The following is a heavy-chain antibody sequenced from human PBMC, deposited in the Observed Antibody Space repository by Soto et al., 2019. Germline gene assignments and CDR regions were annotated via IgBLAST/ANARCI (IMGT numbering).Heavy chain of an antibody. J-gene: IGHJ4*02. CDR1: GGSISSGGSY. CDR2: TFYSDSF. V-gene: IGHV4-31*03. CDR3: ARAPETPPIFGVVRPFFFDF. D-gene: IGHD3-3*01. Sequence: QVQLQESGPGLVKSSQTLSLTCTVSGGSISSGGSYWSWIRQRPGKSLEWIGYTFYSDSFYYTPSLKCGVGLLADTSKNQFTLKLSSVTDVDTAVYYCARAPETPPIFGVVRPFFFDFWGQGALVTVSS.